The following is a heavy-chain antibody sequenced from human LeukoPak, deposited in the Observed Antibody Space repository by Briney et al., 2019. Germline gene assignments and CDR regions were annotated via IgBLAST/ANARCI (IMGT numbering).Heavy chain of an antibody. V-gene: IGHV3-23*01. Sequence: GGSLRLSCAASGFVFRSYAMSWVRQAPGKGLEWVSGISSSGGSTYHADSVRGRFTISRDNSKNTQYLQMNSLRAEDTAVYYCVRDNPRQQGFAYWGQGTLVTVSS. J-gene: IGHJ4*02. CDR2: ISSSGGST. CDR1: GFVFRSYA. CDR3: VRDNPRQQGFAY. D-gene: IGHD6-13*01.